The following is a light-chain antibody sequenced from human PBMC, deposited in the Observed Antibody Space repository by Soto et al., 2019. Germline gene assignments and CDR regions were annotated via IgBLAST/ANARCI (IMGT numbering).Light chain of an antibody. CDR1: SSDVGGYNY. CDR3: SSYTSSSLP. CDR2: EVS. V-gene: IGLV2-14*01. Sequence: QSALTQPASVSGSPGQSITISCTGTSSDVGGYNYVSWYQQHPDKAPKLMIYEVSNRPSGVSNRFSGSKSGNTASLTISGLQAEDEADYYCSSYTSSSLPFGTGTKLTVL. J-gene: IGLJ1*01.